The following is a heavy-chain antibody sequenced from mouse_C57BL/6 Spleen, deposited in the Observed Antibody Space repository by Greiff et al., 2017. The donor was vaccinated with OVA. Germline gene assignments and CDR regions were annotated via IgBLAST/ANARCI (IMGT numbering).Heavy chain of an antibody. J-gene: IGHJ1*03. Sequence: EVKLVESGGGLVKPGGSLKLSCAASGFTFSSYAMSWVRQTPEKRLEWVATISDGGSYTYYPDNVKGRFTISRDNAKNNLYLQMSHLKSEDTAMYYCARDGGYYGSGYFDVWGTGTTVTVSS. CDR2: ISDGGSYT. CDR3: ARDGGYYGSGYFDV. D-gene: IGHD1-1*01. CDR1: GFTFSSYA. V-gene: IGHV5-4*01.